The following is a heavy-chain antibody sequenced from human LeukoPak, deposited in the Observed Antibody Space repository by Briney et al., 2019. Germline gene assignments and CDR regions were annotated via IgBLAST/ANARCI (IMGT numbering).Heavy chain of an antibody. Sequence: SVKVSCKASGGTFSSYAISWVRQAPGQGLEWMGRIIPILGIANYAQKSQGRVTITADKSTSTAYMELSSLRSEDTAVYYCATLGDMTTVTTAEYFQHWGQGTLVTVSS. CDR3: ATLGDMTTVTTAEYFQH. CDR2: IIPILGIA. V-gene: IGHV1-69*04. J-gene: IGHJ1*01. CDR1: GGTFSSYA. D-gene: IGHD4-17*01.